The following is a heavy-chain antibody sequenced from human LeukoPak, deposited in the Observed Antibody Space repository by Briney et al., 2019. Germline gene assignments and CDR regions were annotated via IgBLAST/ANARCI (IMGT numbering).Heavy chain of an antibody. CDR3: ARYLDYGGNSRVFQH. D-gene: IGHD4-23*01. Sequence: PSETLSLTCAVYGESFSGYYWSWIRQPPGKGLEWIGEINHSGSTNYNPSLKSRVTISVDTSKNQFSLKLSSVTAADTAVYYCARYLDYGGNSRVFQHWGQGTLVTVSS. V-gene: IGHV4-34*01. CDR2: INHSGST. J-gene: IGHJ1*01. CDR1: GESFSGYY.